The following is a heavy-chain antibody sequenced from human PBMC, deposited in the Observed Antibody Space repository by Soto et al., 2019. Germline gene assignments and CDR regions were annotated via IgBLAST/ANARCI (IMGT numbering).Heavy chain of an antibody. V-gene: IGHV3-64*01. Sequence: EVQLVESGGGLVQPGGPLSLSCAASGFPFSSYPMHWDRQAPGKGLEYVSAISSNGGSTYYANSVKGRFTISRDNSKNTLYLQMGSLRAEDMAVYYCAREGVRGAFDIWGQGTMVTVSS. CDR1: GFPFSSYP. D-gene: IGHD3-10*01. J-gene: IGHJ3*02. CDR2: ISSNGGST. CDR3: AREGVRGAFDI.